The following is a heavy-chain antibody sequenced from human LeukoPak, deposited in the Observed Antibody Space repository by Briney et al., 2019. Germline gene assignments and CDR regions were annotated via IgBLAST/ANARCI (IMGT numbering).Heavy chain of an antibody. J-gene: IGHJ6*03. V-gene: IGHV1-46*01. CDR2: INPSGGST. D-gene: IGHD4-17*01. CDR3: ARGSVGYGDYAAYYMDV. Sequence: VASVKVSCKASGYTFTSYYMHWVRQAPGQGLEWMGIINPSGGSTSYAQKFQGRVTMTRDMSTSTVYMELSSLRSEDTAVYYCARGSVGYGDYAAYYMDVWGKGTTVTVSS. CDR1: GYTFTSYY.